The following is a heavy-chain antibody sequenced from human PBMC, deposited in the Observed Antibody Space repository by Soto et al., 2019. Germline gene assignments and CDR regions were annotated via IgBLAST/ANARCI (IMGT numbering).Heavy chain of an antibody. CDR2: VKDGGST. V-gene: IGHV4-34*01. CDR1: GGSLTGYY. D-gene: IGHD5-12*01. CDR3: ARAQEGIVATH. J-gene: IGHJ4*02. Sequence: QVQLQQWGAGLLKPSETLSLTCTVHGGSLTGYYWSWIRQPPGKGLEWIGEVKDGGSTNYSPSLRGRVSISADTSKNHFSLRLNSVTAADTAVYFCARAQEGIVATHWDQGALVTVSS.